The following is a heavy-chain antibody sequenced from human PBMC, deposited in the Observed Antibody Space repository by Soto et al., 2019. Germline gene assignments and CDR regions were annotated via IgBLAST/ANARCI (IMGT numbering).Heavy chain of an antibody. D-gene: IGHD2-8*01. Sequence: QVQLVESGGGVVQPGRSLRLSCAASGFTFSSYGIHWVRQAPGKVLEWVAVISYDGSNRYFADSVKGRFTLSRDNSQNTLYLQMNNLRAEDTAVYYCAKQVFPHTNGLDNWGQGTMVTVSS. CDR2: ISYDGSNR. CDR1: GFTFSSYG. J-gene: IGHJ3*02. CDR3: AKQVFPHTNGLDN. V-gene: IGHV3-30*18.